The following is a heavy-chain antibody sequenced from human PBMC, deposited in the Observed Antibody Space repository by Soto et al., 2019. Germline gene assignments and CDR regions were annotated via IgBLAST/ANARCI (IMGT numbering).Heavy chain of an antibody. CDR1: GGSFSGYY. CDR3: ARAGGVRGVGAYYFDY. D-gene: IGHD3-10*01. V-gene: IGHV4-34*01. J-gene: IGHJ4*02. CDR2: INHSGST. Sequence: QVQLQQWGAGLLKPSETLSLTCAVYGGSFSGYYWSWIRQPPGKGLEWIGEINHSGSTNYNPSLKSRVTISVDTSKNQFPLKLSSVTAADTAVYYCARAGGVRGVGAYYFDYWGQGTLVTVSS.